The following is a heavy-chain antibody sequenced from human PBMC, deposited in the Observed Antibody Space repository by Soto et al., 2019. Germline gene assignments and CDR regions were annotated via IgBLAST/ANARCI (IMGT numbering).Heavy chain of an antibody. CDR1: GGTFSSYA. V-gene: IGHV1-69*01. CDR3: ARGSLFYYEILTGPTYYYYGMDV. CDR2: IIPIFGTA. D-gene: IGHD3-9*01. J-gene: IGHJ6*02. Sequence: QVQLVQSGAEVKKPGSSVKVSCKASGGTFSSYAISWVRQAPGQGLEWMGGIIPIFGTANYAQKFQGRVTITADESTSTAYMELSSLRSEDTAVYYCARGSLFYYEILTGPTYYYYGMDVWGQGTTVTVSS.